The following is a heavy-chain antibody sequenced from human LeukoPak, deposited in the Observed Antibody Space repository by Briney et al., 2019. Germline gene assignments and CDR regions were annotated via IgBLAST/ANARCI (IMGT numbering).Heavy chain of an antibody. CDR2: MGIGTSTI. CDR3: VRDKDWGFDS. D-gene: IGHD7-27*01. CDR1: GFTFTTYS. J-gene: IGHJ4*02. V-gene: IGHV3-48*01. Sequence: PGESLRLSCAASGFTFTTYSMNWVRQAPGKGLEWVSHMGIGTSTIGYADSVKGRFTISRDNAKNSVHLQMSNLRVDHSAVYYCVRDKDWGFDSWGQGTLVTVSS.